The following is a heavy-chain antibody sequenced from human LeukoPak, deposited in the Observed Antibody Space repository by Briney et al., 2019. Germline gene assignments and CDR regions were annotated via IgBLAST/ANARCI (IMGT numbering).Heavy chain of an antibody. J-gene: IGHJ4*02. CDR2: IYSGGST. CDR1: GFTVSRYY. CDR3: ARGDSVVTAAY. V-gene: IGHV3-53*01. Sequence: PGGSLRLSCVASGFTVSRYYISWVRQAPGKGLEWVSVIYSGGSTYYADSVKGRFTISRDNSKNTLYLQMNSLRAEDTAVYYCARGDSVVTAAYWGQGTLVTVSS. D-gene: IGHD2-21*02.